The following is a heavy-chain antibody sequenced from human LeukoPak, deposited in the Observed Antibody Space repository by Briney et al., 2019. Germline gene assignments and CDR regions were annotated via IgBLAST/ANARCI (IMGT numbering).Heavy chain of an antibody. J-gene: IGHJ4*02. CDR3: ARDPSMTAVSAYSFDF. CDR2: IKQDGSET. Sequence: PGGSLRLSCAASGFTFSSYWRSWVRQAPGKGLEWVARIKQDGSETYYVDSVKGRFIISKDNAQNLLFLQMNSLRVEDTAVYFCARDPSMTAVSAYSFDFWGQGTLVTVSS. V-gene: IGHV3-7*01. D-gene: IGHD2-21*01. CDR1: GFTFSSYW.